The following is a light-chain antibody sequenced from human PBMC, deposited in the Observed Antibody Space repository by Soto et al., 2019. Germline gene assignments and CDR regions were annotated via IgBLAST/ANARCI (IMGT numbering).Light chain of an antibody. V-gene: IGKV1-5*03. CDR3: QQYNSYPWT. CDR1: QSINSW. CDR2: KAS. J-gene: IGKJ1*01. Sequence: DIQMTQSPSTLSASVGDRVTITCRASQSINSWLAWYQQKPGKAPNLLIYKASSLESGVPSRFSGSGSGTEFTLTISSRQPDDFATYYCQQYNSYPWTFGQGTKVEIK.